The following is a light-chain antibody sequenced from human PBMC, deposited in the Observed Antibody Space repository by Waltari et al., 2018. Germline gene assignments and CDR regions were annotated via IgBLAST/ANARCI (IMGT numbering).Light chain of an antibody. J-gene: IGKJ1*01. CDR1: QSLVSSDGNTY. CDR3: MQGAHRPWT. CDR2: KVS. V-gene: IGKV2-30*01. Sequence: DVVMTQSPLSLPVTLGQPASISCTSSQSLVSSDGNTYFNWFQQRPGQSPRRLLYKVSNRDSGIPDRFSGSGSGTTFTLRISRVEAEDVGIYYCMQGAHRPWTFGQGTRVEIK.